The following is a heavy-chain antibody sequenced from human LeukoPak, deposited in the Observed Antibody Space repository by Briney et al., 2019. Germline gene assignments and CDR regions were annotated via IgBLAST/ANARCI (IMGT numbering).Heavy chain of an antibody. J-gene: IGHJ4*02. D-gene: IGHD1-14*01. CDR3: ARSNQADDY. CDR2: INPGGSII. Sequence: PGGSLRLSCAASGFTFSSYWMHWARQVPGKGLVWVSRINPGGSIIAYADSVKGRFTISRDNAKNTLYLQMDSHRAEDTAVYYCARSNQADDYWGQGTLVTVSS. V-gene: IGHV3-74*01. CDR1: GFTFSSYW.